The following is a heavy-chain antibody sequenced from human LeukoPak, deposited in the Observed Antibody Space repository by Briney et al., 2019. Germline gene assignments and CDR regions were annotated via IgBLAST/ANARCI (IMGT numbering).Heavy chain of an antibody. V-gene: IGHV1-24*01. CDR3: ARDAKEGGYGDYAY. CDR1: GYTLTELS. J-gene: IGHJ4*02. Sequence: ASVKVSCKVSGYTLTELSMHWVRQAPGKGLEWMGGFDPEDGETIYAQKFQGRVTVTEDASTDTAYMELSSLRSDDTAVYYCARDAKEGGYGDYAYWGQGTLVTVSS. CDR2: FDPEDGET. D-gene: IGHD4-17*01.